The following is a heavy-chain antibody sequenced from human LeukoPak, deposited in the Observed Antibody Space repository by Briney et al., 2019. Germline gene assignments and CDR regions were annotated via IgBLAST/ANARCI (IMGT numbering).Heavy chain of an antibody. CDR2: MNPNSGNT. V-gene: IGHV1-8*01. D-gene: IGHD5-18*01. CDR3: ARGVVDTAMVRSHYYYGMDV. Sequence: GASVKVSCKASGYTVTSYDINWVRQATGQGLEWMGWMNPNSGNTGYAQKFQDRVIMTRNTSISTAYMELSSLRSEDTAVYYCARGVVDTAMVRSHYYYGMDVWGQGTTVTVSS. J-gene: IGHJ6*02. CDR1: GYTVTSYD.